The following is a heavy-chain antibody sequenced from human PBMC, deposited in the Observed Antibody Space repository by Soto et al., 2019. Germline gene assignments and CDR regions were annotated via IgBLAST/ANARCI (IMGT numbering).Heavy chain of an antibody. D-gene: IGHD6-13*01. CDR2: IIPLYGTV. Sequence: QAHLAQSGAEVKKPGSSVTVSCKASGGTFNSYGISWVRQAPGQGLDWMGVIIPLYGTVNYAQKFQGRVSITADKATSTAYMDLNSLRSDDTAVYYCAASSSVAAAGYFKFWGQGTLVTVSP. CDR1: GGTFNSYG. CDR3: AASSSVAAAGYFKF. V-gene: IGHV1-69*06. J-gene: IGHJ4*02.